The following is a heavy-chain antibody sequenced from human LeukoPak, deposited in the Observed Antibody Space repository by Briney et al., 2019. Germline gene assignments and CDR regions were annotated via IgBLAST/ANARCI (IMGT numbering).Heavy chain of an antibody. J-gene: IGHJ3*02. Sequence: GESLKVSCKGSGYIFTTYWIGWVRQMPGKGLEWMGIIYPGDSDTRYSPSFQGQVTISADKSISTAYLQWSSLKASDTAIYYCARLLYYFDSSGSYYAPKAFDIWGQGTMVTVSS. CDR1: GYIFTTYW. CDR2: IYPGDSDT. D-gene: IGHD3-22*01. V-gene: IGHV5-51*01. CDR3: ARLLYYFDSSGSYYAPKAFDI.